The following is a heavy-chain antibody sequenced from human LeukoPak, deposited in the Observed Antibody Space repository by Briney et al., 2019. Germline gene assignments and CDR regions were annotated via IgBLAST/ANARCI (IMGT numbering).Heavy chain of an antibody. CDR2: IIPIFGTA. D-gene: IGHD3-10*01. CDR3: ARVSRTSMVRGIITFDY. CDR1: GGTFSSYA. J-gene: IGHJ4*02. Sequence: SVKVSCKASGGTFSSYAISWVRQAPGQGLGWMGGIIPIFGTANYAQKFQGRVTITADESTSTAYMEVSSLRSEDTAVYYCARVSRTSMVRGIITFDYWGRGTLVTVPS. V-gene: IGHV1-69*13.